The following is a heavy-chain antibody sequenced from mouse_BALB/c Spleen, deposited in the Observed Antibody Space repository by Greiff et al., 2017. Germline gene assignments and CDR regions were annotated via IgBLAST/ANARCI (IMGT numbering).Heavy chain of an antibody. CDR3: ARAGDYDAWFAY. Sequence: VMLVESGPGLVAPSQSLSITCTVSGFSLTSYGVHWVRQPPGKGLEWLGVIWAGGSTNYNSALMSRLSISKDNSKSQVFLKMNSLQTDDTAMYYCARAGDYDAWFAYWGQGTLVTVSA. D-gene: IGHD2-4*01. J-gene: IGHJ3*01. CDR2: IWAGGST. CDR1: GFSLTSYG. V-gene: IGHV2-9*02.